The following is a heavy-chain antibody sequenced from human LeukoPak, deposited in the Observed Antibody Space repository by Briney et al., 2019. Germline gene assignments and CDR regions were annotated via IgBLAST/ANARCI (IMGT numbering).Heavy chain of an antibody. V-gene: IGHV1-2*06. CDR1: GYTSTGYY. J-gene: IGHJ4*02. D-gene: IGHD3-10*01. CDR2: INPNSGGT. Sequence: ASVKVSCKASGYTSTGYYMHWVRQAPGRGLEWMGRINPNSGGTNYAQKFQGRVTMTRDTSISTAYMELSRLRSDDTAVYYCARDRDYYGSGSYYNVVDYWGQGTLVTVSS. CDR3: ARDRDYYGSGSYYNVVDY.